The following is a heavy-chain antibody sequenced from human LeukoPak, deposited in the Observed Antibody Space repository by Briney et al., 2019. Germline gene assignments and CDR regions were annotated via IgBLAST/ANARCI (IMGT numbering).Heavy chain of an antibody. CDR1: GGVFSDYP. CDR2: IIPVFGTT. D-gene: IGHD3-10*01. CDR3: AGDFYGSGSYRPAFDY. Sequence: TSVNVSCKTSGGVFSDYPVSWVRLAPGQGLEWIGGIIPVFGTTTYAPKFQGRVSLSIHESAGTAYMKLSDLTFEDTAIYYCAGDFYGSGSYRPAFDYWGQGTLVTVSS. V-gene: IGHV1-69*05. J-gene: IGHJ4*02.